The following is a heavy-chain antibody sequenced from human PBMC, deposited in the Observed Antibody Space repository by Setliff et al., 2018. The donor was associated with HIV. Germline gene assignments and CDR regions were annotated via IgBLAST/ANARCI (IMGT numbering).Heavy chain of an antibody. CDR1: GYSISSGYY. Sequence: PSETLSLTCAVSGYSISSGYYWGWIRQPPGKGLEWIGSIYHSGSTYYNPSLKSRVTIPVDTSTNQFSLKLSSVTAADTAVHYCARHSFPFGGKGVDYWGQGTLVTVSS. CDR2: IYHSGST. CDR3: ARHSFPFGGKGVDY. V-gene: IGHV4-38-2*01. J-gene: IGHJ4*02. D-gene: IGHD2-15*01.